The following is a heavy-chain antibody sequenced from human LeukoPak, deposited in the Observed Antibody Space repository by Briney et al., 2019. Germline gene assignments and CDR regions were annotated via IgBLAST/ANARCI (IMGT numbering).Heavy chain of an antibody. V-gene: IGHV3-11*01. D-gene: IGHD3-22*01. CDR2: ISSSGSTI. CDR1: GFTFSDYY. CDR3: ARVDDSSGDEPDY. Sequence: GGSLRLSCAASGFTFSDYYMSWTRQAPGKGLEWVSYISSSGSTIYYADSVKGRFTISRDNAKNSLYLQMNSLRAEDTAVYDCARVDDSSGDEPDYWGQGTLVTVSS. J-gene: IGHJ4*02.